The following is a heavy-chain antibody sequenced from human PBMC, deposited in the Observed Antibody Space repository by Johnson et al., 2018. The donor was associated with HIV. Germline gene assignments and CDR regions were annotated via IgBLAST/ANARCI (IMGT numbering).Heavy chain of an antibody. D-gene: IGHD3-3*01. J-gene: IGHJ3*02. Sequence: VQLVESGGGLVQPGGSLRLSCAASGFTFSSYWMHWVRQAPGKGLVWVSRINSDGSSTSYADSVTGRFTISRDNAKNTLYLQMNSLRAEDTAVYYCAKEYYNFWSGPDAFDIWGQGIMVTVSS. CDR1: GFTFSSYW. CDR3: AKEYYNFWSGPDAFDI. V-gene: IGHV3-74*01. CDR2: INSDGSST.